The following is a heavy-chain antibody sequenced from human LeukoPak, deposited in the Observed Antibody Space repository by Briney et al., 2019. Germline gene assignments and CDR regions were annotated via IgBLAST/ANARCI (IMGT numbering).Heavy chain of an antibody. CDR1: GYTFTSYD. J-gene: IGHJ6*02. CDR3: ARGRVLLWFGEPRRARYYYYGMDV. Sequence: ASVKVSCKASGYTFTSYDINWVRQATGQGLEWMGWMNPNSGNTGYAQRFQGRVTMTRNTSISTAYMELSSPRSEDTAVYYCARGRVLLWFGEPRRARYYYYGMDVWGQGTTVTVSS. CDR2: MNPNSGNT. D-gene: IGHD3-10*01. V-gene: IGHV1-8*01.